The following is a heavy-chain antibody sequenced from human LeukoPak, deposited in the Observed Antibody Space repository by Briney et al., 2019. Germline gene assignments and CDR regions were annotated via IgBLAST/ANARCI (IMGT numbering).Heavy chain of an antibody. CDR2: INTDGSST. CDR1: GFTFGSYS. CDR3: ARVGGDGSFDI. V-gene: IGHV3-74*01. Sequence: GGSLRLSCAASGFTFGSYSMHWVRHVAGKGLVWVSHINTDGSSTSYADSVKGRFTIHRDNAKNTLYLQMNSLRAEDTAVYYCARVGGDGSFDIWGQGTMAIVSS. J-gene: IGHJ3*02. D-gene: IGHD2-21*01.